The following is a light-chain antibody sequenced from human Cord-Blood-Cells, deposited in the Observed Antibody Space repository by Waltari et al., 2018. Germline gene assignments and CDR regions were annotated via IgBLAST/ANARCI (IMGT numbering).Light chain of an antibody. J-gene: IGKJ2*01. V-gene: IGKV1-8*01. CDR1: QGISSY. CDR2: AAS. Sequence: AIRLTQSPSSFSASTGARVTITCRASQGISSYLAWYQQKPGKAPKLLIYAASTWQSGVPSRFSGSGSGTDFTLTISCLQSEDFATYYCQQYYSYPYTFGQGTKLEIK. CDR3: QQYYSYPYT.